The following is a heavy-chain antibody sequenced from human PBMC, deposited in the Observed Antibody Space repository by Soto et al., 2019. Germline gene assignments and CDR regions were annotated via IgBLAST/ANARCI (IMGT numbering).Heavy chain of an antibody. CDR2: IYDSWST. CDR1: GGSISSSY. V-gene: IGHV4-59*08. J-gene: IGHJ4*02. Sequence: PSETMSLTCTVSGGSISSSYWSWIRQTPGKGLEWIGYIYDSWSTYYNSSLKSRVTISVDTSKNQFSLNLSSVTAADTAVYYCARPLIYWGQGTPVTVSS. CDR3: ARPLIY. D-gene: IGHD2-21*01.